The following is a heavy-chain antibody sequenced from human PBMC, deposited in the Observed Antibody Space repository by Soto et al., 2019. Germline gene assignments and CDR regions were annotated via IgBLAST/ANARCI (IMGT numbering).Heavy chain of an antibody. D-gene: IGHD6-13*01. J-gene: IGHJ6*02. CDR1: GGSVTSYW. Sequence: LKSSGTGSGGSVTSYWSGWVRQMPGKGLEWMRIIYPGDSDTRYIPSFQFQVTISADKSISTPYLPWSSLKASDTAMYYCARRPSITAAGAAFLHRGLAVWGPG. V-gene: IGHV5-51*01. CDR3: ARRPSITAAGAAFLHRGLAV. CDR2: IYPGDSDT.